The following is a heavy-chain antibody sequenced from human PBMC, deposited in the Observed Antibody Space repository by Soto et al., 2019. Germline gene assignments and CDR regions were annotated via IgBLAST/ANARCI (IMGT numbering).Heavy chain of an antibody. Sequence: GCLRLSGVASGFTFSKHALAWVRQAAGKGLEWVSAISGSGASTYDSDSVKGRFVISRDNSNNTLYLQMNSLKAEDTAVYYCAKTPGVITVISAFDHWGQGTQVTVSS. CDR2: ISGSGAST. D-gene: IGHD4-4*01. J-gene: IGHJ4*02. CDR1: GFTFSKHA. CDR3: AKTPGVITVISAFDH. V-gene: IGHV3-23*01.